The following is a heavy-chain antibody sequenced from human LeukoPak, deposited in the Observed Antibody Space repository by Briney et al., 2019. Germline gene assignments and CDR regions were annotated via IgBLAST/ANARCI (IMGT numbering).Heavy chain of an antibody. CDR3: ASSPNWGGILKYWLDS. V-gene: IGHV1-69*05. Sequence: SVNVSCKACGGTHRSYAISWVRQARGQGLEWVGRIIPIFGTGNYAQKCQAGVTITTDESTSTADMELSRLRSEDTAVYYCASSPNWGGILKYWLDSWGQGTLVTVSS. CDR1: GGTHRSYA. CDR2: IIPIFGTG. J-gene: IGHJ5*01. D-gene: IGHD7-27*01.